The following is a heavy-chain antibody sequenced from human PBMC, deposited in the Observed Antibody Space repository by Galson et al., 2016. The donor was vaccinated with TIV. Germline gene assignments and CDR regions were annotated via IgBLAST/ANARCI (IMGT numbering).Heavy chain of an antibody. J-gene: IGHJ6*02. CDR2: FIPLFGTA. CDR3: AKDRNTAMDTYHYYYGMDV. Sequence: SVKVSCKASGDTFSSYPFNWVRQAPGQGLEWVGGFIPLFGTANDAQKFQGRVTISADESTSTLYMEVRSLRSEDTAVYYCAKDRNTAMDTYHYYYGMDVWGQGTTVIVSS. D-gene: IGHD5-18*01. V-gene: IGHV1-69*13. CDR1: GDTFSSYP.